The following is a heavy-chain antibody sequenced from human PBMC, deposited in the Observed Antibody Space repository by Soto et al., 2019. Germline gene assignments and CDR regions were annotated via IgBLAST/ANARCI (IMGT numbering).Heavy chain of an antibody. CDR2: IKPNSGGT. Sequence: ASVKVSCKASGYTFTGYYMHWVRQAPGQGLEWMGWIKPNSGGTNYAQKFQGRVTMTRDTSISTAYMELSRLRSDDTAVYYCARDPASGRSRDYWGQGTQVTVSS. J-gene: IGHJ4*02. CDR3: ARDPASGRSRDY. D-gene: IGHD1-26*01. CDR1: GYTFTGYY. V-gene: IGHV1-2*02.